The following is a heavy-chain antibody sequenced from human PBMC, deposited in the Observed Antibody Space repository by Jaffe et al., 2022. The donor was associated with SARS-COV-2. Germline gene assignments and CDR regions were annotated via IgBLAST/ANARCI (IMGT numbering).Heavy chain of an antibody. V-gene: IGHV5-51*01. CDR3: ARRGYSSSAGLDY. D-gene: IGHD5-18*01. J-gene: IGHJ4*02. CDR1: GYNFDTYW. CDR2: IYPGDSDS. Sequence: EVHLVQSGAEVKKPGESLKISCKGSGYNFDTYWIGWVRQMPGKGLEWMGIIYPGDSDSRYSPSFQGQVTISADKSINTAYLQWSSLKASDTARYFCARRGYSSSAGLDYWGQGTLVTVSS.